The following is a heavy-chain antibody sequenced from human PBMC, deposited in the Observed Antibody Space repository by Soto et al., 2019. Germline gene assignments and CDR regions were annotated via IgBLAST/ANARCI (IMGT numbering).Heavy chain of an antibody. CDR2: ISTSGATR. Sequence: EVQLVESGGVLVQPGGSLRLSCVASGFTFSTDSMNWVRQAPGKGLEWVAHISTSGATRYYADSVKGRFTISRDNAKTSLYLQMDSLRTEDTAVYYCARFFGSGFDYWGKGTLVTVSS. CDR1: GFTFSTDS. J-gene: IGHJ4*02. V-gene: IGHV3-48*01. CDR3: ARFFGSGFDY. D-gene: IGHD6-19*01.